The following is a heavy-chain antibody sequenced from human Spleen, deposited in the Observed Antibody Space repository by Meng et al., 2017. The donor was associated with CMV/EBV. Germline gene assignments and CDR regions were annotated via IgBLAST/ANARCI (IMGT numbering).Heavy chain of an antibody. D-gene: IGHD4-17*01. V-gene: IGHV1-69*01. CDR3: AREGAHDYGDFDY. Sequence: HVQLVQSGAEVKKPGASVKVACKASGYTFTSYDMHWVRQAPGQGLEWMGWIIPIFGTANYAQKFQGRVTITADESTSTAYMELSSLRSEDTAVYYCAREGAHDYGDFDYWGQGTLVTVSS. CDR1: GYTFTSYD. CDR2: IIPIFGTA. J-gene: IGHJ4*02.